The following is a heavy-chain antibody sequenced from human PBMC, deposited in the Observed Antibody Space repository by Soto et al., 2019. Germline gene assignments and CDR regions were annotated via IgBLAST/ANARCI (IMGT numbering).Heavy chain of an antibody. CDR2: IKSKTDGGTT. V-gene: IGHV3-15*07. CDR3: TTEITMIVVVITSYFDY. D-gene: IGHD3-22*01. J-gene: IGHJ4*02. Sequence: EVQLVESGGGLLKPGGSLRLSCAASGVTFSNAWMNWVRQAPGKGLEWVGRIKSKTDGGTTDYAAPVKGRFTILRDDSKNTLYLQMNSLKTEDTAVYYCTTEITMIVVVITSYFDYWGQGTLVTVSS. CDR1: GVTFSNAW.